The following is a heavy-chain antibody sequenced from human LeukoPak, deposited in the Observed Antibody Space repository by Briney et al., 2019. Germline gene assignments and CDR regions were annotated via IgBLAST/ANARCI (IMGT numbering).Heavy chain of an antibody. D-gene: IGHD1-7*01. J-gene: IGHJ4*02. CDR1: GYSISSGYY. Sequence: PSETLSLTCTVSGYSISSGYYWGWIRLSPGKGLEWSGTIYHSGSIYYNPSLKSRVTKSVDTSKNQFSIKLSSVTAADTAVYFCARGFLSGTPYFDYWGQGPLVTVSS. V-gene: IGHV4-38-2*02. CDR2: IYHSGSI. CDR3: ARGFLSGTPYFDY.